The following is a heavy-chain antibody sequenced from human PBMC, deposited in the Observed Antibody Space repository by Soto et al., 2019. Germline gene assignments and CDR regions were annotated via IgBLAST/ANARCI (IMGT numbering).Heavy chain of an antibody. J-gene: IGHJ4*02. CDR3: ATSYGSGYRAFDY. V-gene: IGHV1-69*02. CDR1: GGTFAFHS. D-gene: IGHD3-10*01. Sequence: ASVKVFCKASGGTFAFHSINWVRQAPGLGLEWMGRINPILSMSNYAQRFQGRVTMTADKSTSTAYMVLSSLRSEDTAIYYCATSYGSGYRAFDYWGQGALVTVSS. CDR2: INPILSMS.